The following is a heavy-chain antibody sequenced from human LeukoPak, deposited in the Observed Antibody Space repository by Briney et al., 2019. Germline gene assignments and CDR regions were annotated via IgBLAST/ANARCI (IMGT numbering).Heavy chain of an antibody. CDR3: ARRAYDFWAYYMDV. Sequence: SETLSLTCTVSGGSISSYYWSWIRQPAGKGLEWIGRIYTSGSTNYNPSLKSRVTMSVDTSKNQFSLKLSSVTAADTAVYYCARRAYDFWAYYMDVWGKGTTVTVSS. D-gene: IGHD3-3*01. J-gene: IGHJ6*03. CDR1: GGSISSYY. V-gene: IGHV4-4*07. CDR2: IYTSGST.